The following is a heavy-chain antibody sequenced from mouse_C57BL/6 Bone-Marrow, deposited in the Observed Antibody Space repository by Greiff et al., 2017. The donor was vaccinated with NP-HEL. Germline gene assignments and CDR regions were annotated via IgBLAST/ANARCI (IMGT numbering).Heavy chain of an antibody. CDR1: GYTFTSYW. J-gene: IGHJ2*01. CDR3: ARRGYGDYFDY. CDR2: IDPSDSYT. D-gene: IGHD2-14*01. Sequence: QVHVKQSGAELVRPGTSVKLSCKASGYTFTSYWMHWVKQRPGQGLEWIGVIDPSDSYTNYNQKFKGKATLTVDTSSSTAYMQLSSLTSEDSAVYYCARRGYGDYFDYWGQGTTLTVSS. V-gene: IGHV1-59*01.